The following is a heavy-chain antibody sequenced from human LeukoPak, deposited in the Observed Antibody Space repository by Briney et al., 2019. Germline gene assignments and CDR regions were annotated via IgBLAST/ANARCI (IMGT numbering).Heavy chain of an antibody. V-gene: IGHV4-31*03. CDR2: IYYSGST. CDR3: ARSPIVVKYFDY. Sequence: PSQTLSLTCTVSGGSISSGGYYWSWIRQHPGKGLEWIGYIYYSGSTYYNPSLKSRVTISVDTSKNQFSLKLSSVTAADTAVYYCARSPIVVKYFDYWGRGTLVTVSS. J-gene: IGHJ4*02. D-gene: IGHD2-21*01. CDR1: GGSISSGGYY.